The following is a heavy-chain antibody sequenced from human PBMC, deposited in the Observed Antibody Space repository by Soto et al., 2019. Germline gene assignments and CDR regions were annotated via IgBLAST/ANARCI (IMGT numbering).Heavy chain of an antibody. CDR2: ISSTTNYI. Sequence: LRLSFAASGFTFSRYSMNWVRQAPGKGLEWVSSISSTTNYIYYGDSMKGRFTISRDNAKNSLYLEMNSLRAEDTAVYYCARESEDLTSNFDYWGQGTLVTVSS. CDR3: ARESEDLTSNFDY. CDR1: GFTFSRYS. J-gene: IGHJ4*02. V-gene: IGHV3-21*06.